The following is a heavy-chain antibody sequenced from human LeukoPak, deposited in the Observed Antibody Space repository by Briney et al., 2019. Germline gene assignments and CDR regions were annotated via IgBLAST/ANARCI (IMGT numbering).Heavy chain of an antibody. J-gene: IGHJ4*02. Sequence: GGSLRLSCGASGFTFDDYWMSWVRQAPGQGLEWVANINQDGSEKYYLDSAKGRFTISRDDSKNTLYLQMNSLRPDDTAVYYCAKIGTATSQSTHLDYWGQGTLVTGSP. V-gene: IGHV3-7*03. CDR2: INQDGSEK. D-gene: IGHD1-26*01. CDR1: GFTFDDYW. CDR3: AKIGTATSQSTHLDY.